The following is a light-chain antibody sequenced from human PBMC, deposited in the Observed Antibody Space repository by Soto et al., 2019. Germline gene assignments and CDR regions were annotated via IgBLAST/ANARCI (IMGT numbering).Light chain of an antibody. J-gene: IGKJ2*01. CDR3: QQYSSYRTT. CDR2: AAS. CDR1: QGISSW. Sequence: DIQMTQSPSSLSAFVGDRVTISCRASQGISSWLAWYQQKPEKALKSLIYAASTLQSGVPSRFSGSGSGTDFTLTISSLEPEDFAVYYCQQYSSYRTTFGQGTKLEIK. V-gene: IGKV1D-16*01.